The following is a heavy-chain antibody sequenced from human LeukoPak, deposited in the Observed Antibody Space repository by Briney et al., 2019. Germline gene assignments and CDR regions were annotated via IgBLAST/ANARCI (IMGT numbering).Heavy chain of an antibody. D-gene: IGHD2-2*01. V-gene: IGHV3-30*02. J-gene: IGHJ4*02. Sequence: GGSLRLSCAASGFTFSRYGMHWVRQAPGKGLERVAFIRYDGTNKYYAESVKGRFTISRDNSKNTLYLQMDSLRAEDTAVYYCAKDIGSGYCSGISCSIDYWGQGTLVTVSS. CDR1: GFTFSRYG. CDR3: AKDIGSGYCSGISCSIDY. CDR2: IRYDGTNK.